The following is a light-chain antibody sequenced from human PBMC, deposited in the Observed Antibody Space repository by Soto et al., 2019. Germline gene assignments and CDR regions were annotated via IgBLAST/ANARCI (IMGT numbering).Light chain of an antibody. CDR1: QVFGSS. Sequence: EIVMTQFPATLSVSPGERATISCRASQVFGSSLAWYQQKPGQAPRLLIYDASTRATGIPARFSGSGSGTEFSLTISRLEPEDFAVYICQHYVYPQWTFGPGTKVDIK. V-gene: IGKV3-15*01. CDR2: DAS. CDR3: QHYVYPQWT. J-gene: IGKJ1*01.